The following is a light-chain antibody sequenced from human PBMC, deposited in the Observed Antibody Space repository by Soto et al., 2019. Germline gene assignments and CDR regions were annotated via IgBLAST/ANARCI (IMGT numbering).Light chain of an antibody. CDR3: LQDLQNRGTPT. CDR2: LGS. J-gene: IGKJ4*01. Sequence: DIVMTQSPLTLPVTPGEPASISCRSSQSLLHSNGYNYLDWYLQKPGQSPQLLVFLGSTRASGVPERFSGSGSGTDFTLKISRVEAEDVGVYYCLQDLQNRGTPTFGGGTKVEIK. V-gene: IGKV2-28*01. CDR1: QSLLHSNGYNY.